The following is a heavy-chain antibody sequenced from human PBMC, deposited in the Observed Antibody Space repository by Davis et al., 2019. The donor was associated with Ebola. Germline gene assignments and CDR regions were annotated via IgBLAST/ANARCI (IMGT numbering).Heavy chain of an antibody. J-gene: IGHJ4*02. CDR2: INYSGST. D-gene: IGHD3-22*01. V-gene: IGHV4-39*01. CDR3: ARRNRYYYDSSGYYTTYYFDY. CDR1: GGSISSSSYY. Sequence: SETLSLTCTVSGGSISSSSYYWVWIRQPPGKGLEWIGSINYSGSTYYNPSLKSRVTISVDTSKNQFSLKLSSVTAADTAVYYCARRNRYYYDSSGYYTTYYFDYWGQGTLVTVSS.